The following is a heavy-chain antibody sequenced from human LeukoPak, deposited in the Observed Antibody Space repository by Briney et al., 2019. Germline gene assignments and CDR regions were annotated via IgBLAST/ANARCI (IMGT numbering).Heavy chain of an antibody. D-gene: IGHD5-18*01. CDR1: GFTFSGSA. V-gene: IGHV3-73*01. CDR2: IRSKANSYAT. Sequence: GGSLRLSCAASGFTFSGSAMHWVRQASGKGLEWVGRIRSKANSYATAYAASVKGRFTISRDDSKNTAYLQMNSLKTEDTAVYYCAKAPRANSYGCFDYWGQGTLVTVSS. CDR3: AKAPRANSYGCFDY. J-gene: IGHJ4*02.